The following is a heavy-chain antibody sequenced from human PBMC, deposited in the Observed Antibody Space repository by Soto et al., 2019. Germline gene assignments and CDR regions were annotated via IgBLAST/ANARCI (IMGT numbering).Heavy chain of an antibody. CDR3: ARDGDSSGYYYREYYFDY. Sequence: PGGSLRLSCAASGFTFSSYGMHWVRQAPGKGLEWVAVIWYDGSNKCYADSVKGRFTISRDNSKNTLYLQMNSLRAEDTAVYYCARDGDSSGYYYREYYFDYWGQGTLVTVSS. V-gene: IGHV3-33*01. D-gene: IGHD3-22*01. J-gene: IGHJ4*02. CDR2: IWYDGSNK. CDR1: GFTFSSYG.